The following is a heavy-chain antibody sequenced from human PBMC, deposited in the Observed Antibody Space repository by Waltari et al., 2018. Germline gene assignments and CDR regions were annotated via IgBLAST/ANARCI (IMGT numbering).Heavy chain of an antibody. CDR3: ATWTGGSLGAFDN. J-gene: IGHJ3*02. Sequence: EVQLVESGGGLIQPGGSLRLSCEVSGFTVSNHYIGWVRQAPGKGLEWVSVIYSGGDTYDADAVRGRFIISRDNSKNTLYLQMNSLRVEDTALYYCATWTGGSLGAFDNWGQGTMVTVSS. D-gene: IGHD7-27*01. CDR2: IYSGGDT. V-gene: IGHV3-53*01. CDR1: GFTVSNHY.